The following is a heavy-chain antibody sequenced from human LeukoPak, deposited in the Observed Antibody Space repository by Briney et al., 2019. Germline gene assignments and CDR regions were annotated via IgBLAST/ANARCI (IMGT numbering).Heavy chain of an antibody. CDR3: ARGNYYGQDY. J-gene: IGHJ4*02. D-gene: IGHD3-10*01. Sequence: GGSLRLSCGASGFTFSSYWMHWVRQAPGKGLAWISRINSDGSTTSYADSVKGRFTISRDNAKNTLYLQMNSLRAEDTAVYYCARGNYYGQDYWGQGTLVTVSS. CDR1: GFTFSSYW. CDR2: INSDGSTT. V-gene: IGHV3-74*01.